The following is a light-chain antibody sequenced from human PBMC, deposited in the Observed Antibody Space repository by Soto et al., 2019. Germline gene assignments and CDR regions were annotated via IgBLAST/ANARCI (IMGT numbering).Light chain of an antibody. J-gene: IGKJ4*01. V-gene: IGKV3-15*01. Sequence: EIVMTQSPATLSVSPGERATLSCRASQSITGNLTWYQQKPGQAPRLLIYDASTRATGIPARFSGSGSGTEFTLTISSLQSEDFAVYYCQQYNNWPHTFGGGTKVDIK. CDR3: QQYNNWPHT. CDR1: QSITGN. CDR2: DAS.